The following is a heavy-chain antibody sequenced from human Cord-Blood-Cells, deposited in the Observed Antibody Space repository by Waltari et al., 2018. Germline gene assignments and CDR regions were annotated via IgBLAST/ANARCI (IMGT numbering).Heavy chain of an antibody. J-gene: IGHJ4*02. CDR1: GGSISSGGYS. CDR3: ARGIAAAGTFDY. D-gene: IGHD6-13*01. Sequence: QVQLQESGPGLVKPSQTLSLTCTVSGGSISSGGYSWSWIRQHPGKGLEWIGYIYYSGSTYYNPSLKSRVTISVDTSKNQFSLKLSSVTAADTAVYYCARGIAAAGTFDYWGQGTLVTVSS. CDR2: IYYSGST. V-gene: IGHV4-31*03.